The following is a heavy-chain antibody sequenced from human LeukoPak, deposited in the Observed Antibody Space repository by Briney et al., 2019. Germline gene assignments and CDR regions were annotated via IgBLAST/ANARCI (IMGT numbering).Heavy chain of an antibody. J-gene: IGHJ3*02. V-gene: IGHV3-23*01. D-gene: IGHD3-22*01. CDR2: ISGSGGST. CDR1: GFTFSSYA. CDR3: AKDGRRGYYYDSSGYPHGAFDI. Sequence: LTGGSLRLSCAASGFTFSSYAMSWVRQAPGKGLKWVSAISGSGGSTYYADSVKGRFTISRDNSKNTLYLQMNSLRAEDTAVYYCAKDGRRGYYYDSSGYPHGAFDIWGQGTMVTVSS.